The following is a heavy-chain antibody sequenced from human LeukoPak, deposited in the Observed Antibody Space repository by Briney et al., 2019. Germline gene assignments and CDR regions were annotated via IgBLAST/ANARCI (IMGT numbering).Heavy chain of an antibody. CDR3: ARDHDYGGNLDY. V-gene: IGHV1-69*05. CDR1: GGTFSSYA. CDR2: IIPIFGTS. D-gene: IGHD4-23*01. J-gene: IGHJ4*02. Sequence: SVKVSCKASGGTFSSYAISWVRQAPGQGREWMGRIIPIFGTSNYAQKFQGRVTITTDESTSTAYMELSSLRSEDTAVYYCARDHDYGGNLDYWGQGTLVTVSS.